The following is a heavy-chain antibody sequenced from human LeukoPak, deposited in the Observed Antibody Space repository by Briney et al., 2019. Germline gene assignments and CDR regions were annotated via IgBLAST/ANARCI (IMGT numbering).Heavy chain of an antibody. V-gene: IGHV3-23*01. Sequence: GGSLRLSCSGSGFTFSSYAMSWVRQAPGKGLEWVSSISGSGGSTYYADSVKGRFTISRDNSKSTVCLQMNSLRAEDTAMHYCAKDLKGSRDLFDSWGQGTLVTVSS. CDR1: GFTFSSYA. CDR2: ISGSGGST. D-gene: IGHD3-10*01. J-gene: IGHJ4*02. CDR3: AKDLKGSRDLFDS.